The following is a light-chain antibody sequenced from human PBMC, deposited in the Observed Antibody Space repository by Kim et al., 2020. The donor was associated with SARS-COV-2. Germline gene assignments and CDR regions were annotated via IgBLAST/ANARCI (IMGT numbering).Light chain of an antibody. J-gene: IGKJ5*01. CDR1: QSVSTSY. CDR2: GAS. Sequence: GERATRSCRASQSVSTSYLAWYQQKPGQAPRLLIYGASSRATGIPDRFSGSGSGTDFTLTISSLEPEDFAVYYCQQRSNWPPRITFGQGTRLEIK. CDR3: QQRSNWPPRIT. V-gene: IGKV3D-20*02.